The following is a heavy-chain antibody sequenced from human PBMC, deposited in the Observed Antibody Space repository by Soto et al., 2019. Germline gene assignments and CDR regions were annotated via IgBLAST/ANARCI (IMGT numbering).Heavy chain of an antibody. J-gene: IGHJ6*02. CDR1: GYSFTSYW. CDR3: ARPGEQLAFYYGMDV. V-gene: IGHV5-10-1*01. D-gene: IGHD6-6*01. Sequence: GESLKISCKGSGYSFTSYWISWVRQMPGKGLEWMGRIDPSDSYTNYSPSFQGHVTISADKSISTAYLQWSSLKASDTAMYYCARPGEQLAFYYGMDVWGQGTTVTV. CDR2: IDPSDSYT.